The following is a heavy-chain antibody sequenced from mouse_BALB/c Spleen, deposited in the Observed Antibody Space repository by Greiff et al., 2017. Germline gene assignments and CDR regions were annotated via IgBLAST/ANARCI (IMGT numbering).Heavy chain of an antibody. D-gene: IGHD1-1*01. Sequence: QVQLKQSGPGLVQPSQSLSITCTVSGFSLTSYGVHWVRQSPGKGLEWLGVIWSGGSTDYNAAFISRLSISKDNSKSQVFFKMNSLQANDTAIYYCAREEATVVATDAMDYWGQGTSVTVSS. J-gene: IGHJ4*01. CDR1: GFSLTSYG. CDR3: AREEATVVATDAMDY. CDR2: IWSGGST. V-gene: IGHV2-2*02.